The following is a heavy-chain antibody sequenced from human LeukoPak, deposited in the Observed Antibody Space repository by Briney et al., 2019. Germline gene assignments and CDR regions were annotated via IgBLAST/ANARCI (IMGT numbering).Heavy chain of an antibody. D-gene: IGHD5-18*01. CDR3: AREGYNYGYDY. Sequence: ASVKVSCKASGYTFTGYYMHWVRQAPGQGLEWMGWINPNSGGTNYAQKFQGRVTMTRDTSINTAYMEPSRLRSGDTAVYYCAREGYNYGYDYWGQGTLVTVSS. V-gene: IGHV1-2*02. CDR2: INPNSGGT. J-gene: IGHJ4*02. CDR1: GYTFTGYY.